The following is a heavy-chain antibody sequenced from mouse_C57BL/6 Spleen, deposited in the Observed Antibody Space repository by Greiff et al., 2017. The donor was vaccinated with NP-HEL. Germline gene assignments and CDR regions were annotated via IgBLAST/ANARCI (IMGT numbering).Heavy chain of an antibody. CDR2: IYPGSGST. D-gene: IGHD2-5*01. V-gene: IGHV1-55*01. CDR1: GYTFTSYW. Sequence: VQLQQPGAELVKPGASVKMSCKASGYTFTSYWITWVKQRPGQGLEWIGDIYPGSGSTNYNEKFKSKATLTVDTSSSTAYMQLSSLTSEDSAGYYCARGVSNHGAMDYWGQGTSVTVSS. CDR3: ARGVSNHGAMDY. J-gene: IGHJ4*01.